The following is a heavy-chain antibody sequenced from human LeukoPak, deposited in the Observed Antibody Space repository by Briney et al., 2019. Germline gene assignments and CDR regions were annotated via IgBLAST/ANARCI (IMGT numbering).Heavy chain of an antibody. CDR1: GGFISSYY. CDR2: IYYSGST. Sequence: SETLSLTCTVSGGFISSYYCSWIRQPPGEGLEWNGYIYYSGSTNYNPSLKSRVTISVDTSKNQFSLKLSSVTAADTAVYYCARLATTVTTNWYFDLWGRGTLVTVSS. J-gene: IGHJ2*01. D-gene: IGHD4-17*01. V-gene: IGHV4-59*08. CDR3: ARLATTVTTNWYFDL.